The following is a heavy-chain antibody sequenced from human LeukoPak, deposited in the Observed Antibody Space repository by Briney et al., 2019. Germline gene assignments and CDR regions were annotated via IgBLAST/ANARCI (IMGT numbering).Heavy chain of an antibody. CDR1: GFTFSSYA. V-gene: IGHV3-23*01. CDR3: AYYRAKGRYQGGPFDY. J-gene: IGHJ4*02. CDR2: ISGSGGST. D-gene: IGHD1-26*01. Sequence: PGGSLRLTCAASGFTFSSYAMSWVRQAPGKGLEWVSAISGSGGSTYYADSVKGRFTISRDNSKNTQYLQMNSLRAEDTAVYYCAYYRAKGRYQGGPFDYWGQGTLVTVSS.